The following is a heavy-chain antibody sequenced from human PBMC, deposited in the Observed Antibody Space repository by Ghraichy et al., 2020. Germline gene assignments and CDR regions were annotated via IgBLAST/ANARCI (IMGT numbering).Heavy chain of an antibody. CDR2: ISGSGGST. J-gene: IGHJ6*02. CDR3: AKPLMVRGVINGYYYYGMDV. CDR1: GFTFSSYA. V-gene: IGHV3-23*01. D-gene: IGHD3-10*01. Sequence: GESLNISCAASGFTFSSYAMNWVRQAPGKGLEWVSAISGSGGSTYYADSVKGRFTISRDNSKNTLYLQMNSLRAEDTAVYYCAKPLMVRGVINGYYYYGMDVWGQGTTVTVSS.